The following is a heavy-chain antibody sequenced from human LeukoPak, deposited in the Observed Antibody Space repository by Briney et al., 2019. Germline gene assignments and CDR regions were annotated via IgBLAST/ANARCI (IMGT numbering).Heavy chain of an antibody. CDR3: ARESEGTHHDSTVAFHY. CDR2: IYHSGST. CDR1: GGSISSSNW. D-gene: IGHD1-7*01. J-gene: IGHJ4*02. V-gene: IGHV4-4*02. Sequence: SGTLSLTCAVSGGSISSSNWWSWVRQPPGKGLEWIGEIYHSGSTNYNPSLKSRVTISVDKSKNQFSLKLSSVTAADTAVYYCARESEGTHHDSTVAFHYWGQGTLVTVSS.